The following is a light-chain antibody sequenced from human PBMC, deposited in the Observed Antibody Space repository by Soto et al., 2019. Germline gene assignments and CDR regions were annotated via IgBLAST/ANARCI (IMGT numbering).Light chain of an antibody. V-gene: IGLV1-40*01. CDR3: QSYDSSLSGWV. J-gene: IGLJ3*02. CDR2: GNN. Sequence: QSVLTQPPSVSGAPGQKVTISCPRSSSNIGAAYDVHWYQHLPGTAPKLLIYGNNNRPSGVPDRLSGSKSGTSASLAITGLQAEDEADYYCQSYDSSLSGWVFGGGTKLTVL. CDR1: SSNIGAAYD.